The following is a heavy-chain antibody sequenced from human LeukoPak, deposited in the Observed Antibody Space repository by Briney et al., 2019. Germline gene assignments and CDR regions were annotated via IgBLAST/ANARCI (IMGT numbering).Heavy chain of an antibody. CDR2: IYTSGST. Sequence: SETLSLTCTVSGGSISSYYWSWIRQPAGKGLEWIGRIYTSGSTNYNPSLKSRVTMSVDTSKNQFSQKLSSVTAADTAVYYCARTQYYYDSSGYYFNHFDYWGQGTLVTVSS. D-gene: IGHD3-22*01. J-gene: IGHJ4*02. CDR3: ARTQYYYDSSGYYFNHFDY. V-gene: IGHV4-4*07. CDR1: GGSISSYY.